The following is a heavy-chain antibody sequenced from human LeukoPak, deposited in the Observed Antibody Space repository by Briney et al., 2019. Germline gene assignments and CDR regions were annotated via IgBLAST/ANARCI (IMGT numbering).Heavy chain of an antibody. Sequence: PSETLSLTCTVSGGSISSYYWSWIRQPPGKGLEWIGYIYYSGSTNYNPSLKSRVTISVDTSKNQFSLKPSSVTAADTAVYYCARATHYGSGTFDYWGQGTLVTVSS. CDR1: GGSISSYY. CDR3: ARATHYGSGTFDY. V-gene: IGHV4-59*01. J-gene: IGHJ4*02. CDR2: IYYSGST. D-gene: IGHD3-10*01.